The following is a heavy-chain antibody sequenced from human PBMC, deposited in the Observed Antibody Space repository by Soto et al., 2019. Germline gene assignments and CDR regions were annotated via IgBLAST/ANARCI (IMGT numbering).Heavy chain of an antibody. CDR1: GYSITNVNW. D-gene: IGHD2-2*01. Sequence: PSETLSLTCAVSGYSITNVNWWAWIRQPPGKGLEWIGYIFHSGTTRYNPSLKSRVTMSVDTSKNQFSLKVDSLTAEDTAVYYCARSPYADALDIWGQGTMVTVSS. J-gene: IGHJ3*02. CDR3: ARSPYADALDI. V-gene: IGHV4-28*01. CDR2: IFHSGTT.